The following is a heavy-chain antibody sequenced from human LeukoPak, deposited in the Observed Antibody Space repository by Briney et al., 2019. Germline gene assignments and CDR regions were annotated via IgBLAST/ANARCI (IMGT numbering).Heavy chain of an antibody. V-gene: IGHV4-34*01. D-gene: IGHD2-2*01. CDR2: INHSGST. CDR3: ARGVGYCSSTSCPTGNYYGMDV. CDR1: GGSFSGDY. Sequence: NPSETLSLTCAVYGGSFSGDYWSWIRQPPGKGLEWIGEINHSGSTNYNPSLKSRVTISVDTSKNQFSLKLSSVTAADTAVYYCARGVGYCSSTSCPTGNYYGMDVWGQGTTVTVSS. J-gene: IGHJ6*02.